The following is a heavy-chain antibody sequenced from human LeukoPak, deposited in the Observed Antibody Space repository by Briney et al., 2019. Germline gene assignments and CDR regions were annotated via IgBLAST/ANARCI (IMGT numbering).Heavy chain of an antibody. J-gene: IGHJ4*02. V-gene: IGHV1-69*05. Sequence: SVKVSCKASGGTFSSYAISWVRQAPGQGLEWMGGIIPIFGTANYAQKFQGRVTITTDKSTSTAYMELSSLRSEDTAVYYCARGPIFGVKGAYFDYWGQGTLVTVSS. CDR3: ARGPIFGVKGAYFDY. CDR1: GGTFSSYA. CDR2: IIPIFGTA. D-gene: IGHD3-3*01.